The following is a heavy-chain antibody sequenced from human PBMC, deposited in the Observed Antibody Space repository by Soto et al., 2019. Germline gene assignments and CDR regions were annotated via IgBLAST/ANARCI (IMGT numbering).Heavy chain of an antibody. CDR3: ASGGSSNWPDF. CDR2: INANSGGT. D-gene: IGHD6-13*01. Sequence: QVQLVQSGAEVKKPGASVKVSCKASGYTFSDYYMHWVRQAPGQGLEWMGWINANSGGTNYPQKFKGRVTMTRDTSISTADMELSSLRSDDTAVYYCASGGSSNWPDFWGQGTLVTVSS. CDR1: GYTFSDYY. V-gene: IGHV1-2*02. J-gene: IGHJ4*02.